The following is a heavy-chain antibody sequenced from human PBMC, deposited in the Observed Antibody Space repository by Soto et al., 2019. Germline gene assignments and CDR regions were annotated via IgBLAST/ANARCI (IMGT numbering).Heavy chain of an antibody. Sequence: SETLSLTCTVSGGSISSYYWSWIRQPPGKGLEWIGCIYYSGSSNYNPSLKSRVTISVDTSKNQFSLKLSSVTAADTAVYYCARWIRPYYFDYWGQGTLVTVSS. J-gene: IGHJ4*02. CDR3: ARWIRPYYFDY. V-gene: IGHV4-59*01. CDR1: GGSISSYY. CDR2: IYYSGSS. D-gene: IGHD5-18*01.